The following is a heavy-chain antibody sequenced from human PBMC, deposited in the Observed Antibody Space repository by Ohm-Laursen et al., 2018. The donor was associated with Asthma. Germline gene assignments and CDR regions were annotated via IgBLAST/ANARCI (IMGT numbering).Heavy chain of an antibody. D-gene: IGHD4-17*01. CDR1: GYIFANYG. V-gene: IGHV1-18*01. CDR2: IGAYNGDT. CDR3: TRDIGYGDDTFDY. Sequence: ASVKVSCKASGYIFANYGISWVRQAPGQGLEWMGWIGAYNGDTNYAQRLQGRITLTTDTFTSTAYMELRSLRSDDTAVYYCTRDIGYGDDTFDYWGQGTLVTVSS. J-gene: IGHJ4*02.